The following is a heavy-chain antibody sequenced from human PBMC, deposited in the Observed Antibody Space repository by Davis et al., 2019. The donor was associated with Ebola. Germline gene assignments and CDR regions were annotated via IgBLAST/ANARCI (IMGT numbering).Heavy chain of an antibody. Sequence: ASVKVSCKASGYTLSHYSVNWVRQAPGQRLEWMGWINPGNHETMYSERFQGRVTISSDTSATTIDVGLSSLTSEDTAVYFCARLDYSGHYFDYWGQGTLVTVSS. J-gene: IGHJ4*02. V-gene: IGHV1-3*01. CDR2: INPGNHET. CDR3: ARLDYSGHYFDY. D-gene: IGHD4-11*01. CDR1: GYTLSHYS.